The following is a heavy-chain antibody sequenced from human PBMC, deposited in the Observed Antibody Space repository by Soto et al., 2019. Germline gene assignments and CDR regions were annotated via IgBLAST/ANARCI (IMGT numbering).Heavy chain of an antibody. Sequence: GGSLRLSCAASGFTFSSYSMNWVRQAPGKGLEWVSYISSSSSTIYYADSVKGRFTISRDNAKNSLYLQMNSLRAEDTAVYYCARVSGSGWYYFDYWGQGTLVTVSS. D-gene: IGHD6-19*01. CDR3: ARVSGSGWYYFDY. J-gene: IGHJ4*02. V-gene: IGHV3-48*01. CDR1: GFTFSSYS. CDR2: ISSSSSTI.